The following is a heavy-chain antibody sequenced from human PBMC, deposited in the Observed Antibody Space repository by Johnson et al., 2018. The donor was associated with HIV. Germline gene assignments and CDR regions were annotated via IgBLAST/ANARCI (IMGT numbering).Heavy chain of an antibody. J-gene: IGHJ3*02. CDR3: ARDERWNYYDAFDI. D-gene: IGHD1-7*01. CDR2: ISYDGSNK. CDR1: GFTFSSYG. V-gene: IGHV3-30*03. Sequence: QVQLVESGGGLVQPGGSLRLSCAASGFTFSSYGMHWVRQAPGKGLEWVAVISYDGSNKYYADSVKGRFTISRDNSKNTLYLQMNSLRAEDTAVYYCARDERWNYYDAFDIWGQGTMVTVSS.